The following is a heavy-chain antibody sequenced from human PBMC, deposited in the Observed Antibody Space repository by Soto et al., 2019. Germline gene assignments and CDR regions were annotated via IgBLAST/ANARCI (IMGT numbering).Heavy chain of an antibody. D-gene: IGHD1-26*01. V-gene: IGHV1-69*02. Sequence: QVQLVQSGAEVKKPGSSVKVSCKASGGTFSSYTLSWVRQAPGQGLEWMGRIIPILGIANYAQKFQGRVTLTADKSKITAYMEMSRLRSEDTAVYYCASPTTQRASGILFDYWGQGTLVTVSS. J-gene: IGHJ4*02. CDR3: ASPTTQRASGILFDY. CDR2: IIPILGIA. CDR1: GGTFSSYT.